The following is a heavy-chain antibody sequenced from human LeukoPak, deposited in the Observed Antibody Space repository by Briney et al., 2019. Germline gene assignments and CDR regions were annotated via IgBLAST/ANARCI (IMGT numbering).Heavy chain of an antibody. D-gene: IGHD5-12*01. V-gene: IGHV4-59*11. J-gene: IGHJ4*02. CDR2: LYYSGNT. Sequence: PETLSLTCTVSGGSISNHYWSWIRQPPGKGLEWIGHLYYSGNTNYNPSLKSRVTISVDTSKTQFSLKLSSVTAADTALYYCATGRGWLPDYWGQGTLVTVSS. CDR1: GGSISNHY. CDR3: ATGRGWLPDY.